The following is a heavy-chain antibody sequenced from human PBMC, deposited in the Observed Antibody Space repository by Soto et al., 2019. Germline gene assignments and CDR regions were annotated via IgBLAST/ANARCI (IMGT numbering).Heavy chain of an antibody. D-gene: IGHD1-26*01. Sequence: HPGGSLRLSCAASGFTFDYYTMHWVRQAPGKGLEWVSLISWDGGSTYYADSVKGRFTISRDNSKNSLYLQMNSLRTEDTALYYCAKEGSGSPGLDYWGQGTLVTVSS. CDR3: AKEGSGSPGLDY. CDR2: ISWDGGST. J-gene: IGHJ4*02. CDR1: GFTFDYYT. V-gene: IGHV3-43*01.